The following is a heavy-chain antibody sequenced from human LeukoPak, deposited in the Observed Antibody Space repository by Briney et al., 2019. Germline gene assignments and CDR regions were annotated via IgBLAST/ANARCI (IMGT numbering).Heavy chain of an antibody. Sequence: GGSLRLSCAASGFTFNKAWMYWVRRAPGKGLQWVARIKSKNDGGSTDYAAPVKGRFTISRDDSKNTVYLQMNSLKTEDTAVYSCARGAVGAANYDYWGQGTLVTVSS. CDR3: ARGAVGAANYDY. D-gene: IGHD1-26*01. V-gene: IGHV3-15*01. CDR1: GFTFNKAW. CDR2: IKSKNDGGST. J-gene: IGHJ4*02.